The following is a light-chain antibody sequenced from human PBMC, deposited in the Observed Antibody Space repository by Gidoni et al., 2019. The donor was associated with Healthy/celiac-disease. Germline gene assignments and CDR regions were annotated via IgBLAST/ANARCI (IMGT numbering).Light chain of an antibody. Sequence: EIVMTQSPATLSVSPGQRATLSCRASQSVSNNLAWYQQKPGQAPSHLIYGASTRATGSPARFRGSGSGTEFTLTLRRLQSEDCAVYYCQQYNNWFTFGGGTKVEIK. J-gene: IGKJ4*01. CDR1: QSVSNN. CDR3: QQYNNWFT. CDR2: GAS. V-gene: IGKV3-15*01.